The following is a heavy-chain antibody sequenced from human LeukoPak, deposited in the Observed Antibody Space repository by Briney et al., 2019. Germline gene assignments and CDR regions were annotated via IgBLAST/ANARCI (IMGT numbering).Heavy chain of an antibody. CDR2: IHYSGST. V-gene: IGHV4-39*01. D-gene: IGHD3-10*01. J-gene: IGHJ5*02. CDR1: GGSISSSSYY. Sequence: SEALSLTCTVSGGSISSSSYYWGWIRQPPGKGLEWIGSIHYSGSTYYNPSLKSRVTISVDTSKNQFSLKLSSVTAADTAVYYCARQPLIGAYYYGSGTKAWFDPWGQGTLVTVSS. CDR3: ARQPLIGAYYYGSGTKAWFDP.